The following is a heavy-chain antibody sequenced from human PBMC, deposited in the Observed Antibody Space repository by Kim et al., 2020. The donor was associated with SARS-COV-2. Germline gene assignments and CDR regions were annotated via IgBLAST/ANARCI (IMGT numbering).Heavy chain of an antibody. D-gene: IGHD6-13*01. CDR1: GFTFSSHW. CDR3: ARDLHIAAVDY. Sequence: GGSLRLSCAASGFTFSSHWMHWVRQVPGKGLLWLSRIKGDGSGATYADPVKGRFTVSRDNAKNILYLHINSLRVEDTAGYYCARDLHIAAVDYWGQGTLV. CDR2: IKGDGSGA. J-gene: IGHJ4*02. V-gene: IGHV3-74*01.